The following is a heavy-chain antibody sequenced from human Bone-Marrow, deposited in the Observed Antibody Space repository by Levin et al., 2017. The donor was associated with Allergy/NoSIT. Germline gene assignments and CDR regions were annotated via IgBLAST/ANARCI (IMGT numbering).Heavy chain of an antibody. CDR1: GFTFSDYY. CDR2: ISSTSSDT. D-gene: IGHD6-13*01. V-gene: IGHV3-11*05. CDR3: ARDRTAASGAYYYYGFDV. Sequence: PGESLKISCAASGFTFSDYYMSWIRQAPGKGLEWFSYISSTSSDTNYADSVKGRFTISRDNAKNSLYLQMNSLRAEDTAVYYCARDRTAASGAYYYYGFDVWGQGTTVTVSS. J-gene: IGHJ6*02.